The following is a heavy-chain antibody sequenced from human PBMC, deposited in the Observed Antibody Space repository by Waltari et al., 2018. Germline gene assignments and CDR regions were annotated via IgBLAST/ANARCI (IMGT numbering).Heavy chain of an antibody. Sequence: QVQLVASGGGVVQPGRSLRLSCAASGFTFSSYGMHWVRQAPGKGLEWVAVIWYDGSNKYYADSVKGRFTISRDNSKNTLYLQMNSLRAEDTAVYYCAREGVVVPAAMSEWGQGTLVTVSS. CDR1: GFTFSSYG. D-gene: IGHD2-2*01. CDR3: AREGVVVPAAMSE. J-gene: IGHJ4*02. V-gene: IGHV3-33*01. CDR2: IWYDGSNK.